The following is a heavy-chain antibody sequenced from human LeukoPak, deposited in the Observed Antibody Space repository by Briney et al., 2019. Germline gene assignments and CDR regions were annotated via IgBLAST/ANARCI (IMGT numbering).Heavy chain of an antibody. V-gene: IGHV3-53*01. Sequence: GGSLTLSCAASGFTVSSNYMSWLRQAPGKGLEGVSDIYSGGSTYYPDSVKGRFTISRDNSKNTLYLQMNSVRAEDTAVYYCARVFGRRAFDIWGQGKMVTVSS. CDR3: ARVFGRRAFDI. CDR1: GFTVSSNY. D-gene: IGHD3-16*01. J-gene: IGHJ3*02. CDR2: IYSGGST.